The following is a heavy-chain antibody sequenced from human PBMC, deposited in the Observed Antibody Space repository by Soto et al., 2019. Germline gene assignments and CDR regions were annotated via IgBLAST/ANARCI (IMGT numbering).Heavy chain of an antibody. CDR1: GGTFSSYA. CDR2: IIPIFGTA. CDR3: AREAVTPIWFDP. Sequence: ASVKVSCKASGGTFSSYAISWVRQAPGQGLEWMGGIIPIFGTANYAQKFQGRVTITADESTSTAYMELSSLRSEDTAVYYCAREAVTPIWFDPWGQGTLVTVSS. V-gene: IGHV1-69*13. J-gene: IGHJ5*02. D-gene: IGHD6-19*01.